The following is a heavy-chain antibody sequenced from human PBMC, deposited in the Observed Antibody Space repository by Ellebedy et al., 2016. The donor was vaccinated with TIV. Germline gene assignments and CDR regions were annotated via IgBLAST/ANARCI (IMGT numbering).Heavy chain of an antibody. D-gene: IGHD6-19*01. CDR1: EFSFTNAW. J-gene: IGHJ4*02. Sequence: PGGSLRLSCAVSEFSFTNAWMSWVRQAPGKGLEWVGRIKSKRDGEATDYAAPVKGRFSISRDDSKNTLNLQMNSLKVEDTAVYDCTTGGGWYEYWGQGTLVTVSS. CDR2: IKSKRDGEAT. CDR3: TTGGGWYEY. V-gene: IGHV3-15*01.